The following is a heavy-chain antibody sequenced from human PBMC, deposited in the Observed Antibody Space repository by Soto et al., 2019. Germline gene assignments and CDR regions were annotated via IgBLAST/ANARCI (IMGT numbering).Heavy chain of an antibody. CDR3: ARRSLAGTIDY. J-gene: IGHJ4*02. D-gene: IGHD1-1*01. V-gene: IGHV3-48*02. CDR2: ISTTNII. Sequence: DVQLMESGGGLVQPGGSLRLSCATSGFAFSNYGMNWVRQAPGKGLAWLSYISTTNIIYNADSVKGRFTISRDNAKNSLYLQMNSLRDEDTAVYYCARRSLAGTIDYWGQGTLVTVSS. CDR1: GFAFSNYG.